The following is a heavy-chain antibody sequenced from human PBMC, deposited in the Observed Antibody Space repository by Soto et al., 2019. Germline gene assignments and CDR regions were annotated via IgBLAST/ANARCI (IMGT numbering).Heavy chain of an antibody. V-gene: IGHV4-59*01. CDR1: GFRFSNYA. CDR3: ARGVVGASTGFQH. CDR2: ISNSGST. J-gene: IGHJ1*01. Sequence: GSLRLSCAASGFRFSNYAMSWVRQAPGKGLEWIGFISNSGSTNYNPSLKSRVTISLDTSKNQFSLKLSSVSAADTAVYYCARGVVGASTGFQHWGQGTLVTVSS. D-gene: IGHD1-26*01.